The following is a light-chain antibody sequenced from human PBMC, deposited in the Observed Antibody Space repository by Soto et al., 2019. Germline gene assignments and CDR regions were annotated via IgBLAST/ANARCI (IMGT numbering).Light chain of an antibody. Sequence: DVQLTQSPSPLSASVGDRVSISCRASRAITNHLNWYQQKPGKAPILLVYAASTLETGVPSRFSGSGSGTPFTLTIDNLQPEDVATYFCQQNYITPLTFGGGTKVEI. V-gene: IGKV1-39*01. CDR2: AAS. CDR3: QQNYITPLT. J-gene: IGKJ4*01. CDR1: RAITNH.